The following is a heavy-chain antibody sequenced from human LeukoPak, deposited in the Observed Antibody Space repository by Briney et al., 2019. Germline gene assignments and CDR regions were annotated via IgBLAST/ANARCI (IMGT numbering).Heavy chain of an antibody. V-gene: IGHV3-23*01. D-gene: IGHD6-13*01. J-gene: IGHJ4*02. CDR3: ARLGIITAAGSNDY. CDR1: GFTFSSYA. Sequence: GGSLRLSCAASGFTFSSYAMSWVRQAPGKGREWVSAISGSGGSTYYADSVKGRFTISRDNPKNTLYLQMNSLRAEDTAVYYCARLGIITAAGSNDYWGQGTLVTVSS. CDR2: ISGSGGST.